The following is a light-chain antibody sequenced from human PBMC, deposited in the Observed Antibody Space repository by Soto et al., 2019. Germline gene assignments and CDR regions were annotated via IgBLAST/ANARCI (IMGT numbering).Light chain of an antibody. V-gene: IGKV3-15*01. Sequence: EIVLTQSPATLSLSPVERATLSGMASQSVSTYLAWYQQKPGQAPRLLIYGASTRATGIPARFSGSGSGTEFTLTISSLQSEDFAVYYCQQYNNWPLTFGQGTKVDIK. J-gene: IGKJ1*01. CDR2: GAS. CDR3: QQYNNWPLT. CDR1: QSVSTY.